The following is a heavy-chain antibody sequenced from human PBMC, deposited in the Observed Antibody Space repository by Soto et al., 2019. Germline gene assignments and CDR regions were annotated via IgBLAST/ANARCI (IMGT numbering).Heavy chain of an antibody. D-gene: IGHD3-16*02. CDR1: GFSLSASRVG. Sequence: QITLKESGPTLVKPTQTLTLTCTFTGFSLSASRVGVGWIRQPPGKALEWLAIIYWDDDKRYSPSLKSRLTIIKDTSKNHVVLIMTNMDPVDTATYYCAHIMITYGGVIDIDAFDMWGQGTMVTVSS. J-gene: IGHJ3*02. CDR2: IYWDDDK. V-gene: IGHV2-5*02. CDR3: AHIMITYGGVIDIDAFDM.